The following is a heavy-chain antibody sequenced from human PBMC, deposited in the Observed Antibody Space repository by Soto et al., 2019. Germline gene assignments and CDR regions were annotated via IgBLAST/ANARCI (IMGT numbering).Heavy chain of an antibody. CDR3: ARDEGYYYDSTPVFAY. CDR2: ISAYNGNT. CDR1: GYTVTSYV. D-gene: IGHD3-22*01. J-gene: IGHJ4*02. Sequence: GASVKVCCKASGYTVTSYVISGVLQAPGQGLEWMGWISAYNGNTNYAQKLQGRVTMTTDTSTSTAYMELRSLRSDDTAVYYCARDEGYYYDSTPVFAYWGQGTLVTVSS. V-gene: IGHV1-18*01.